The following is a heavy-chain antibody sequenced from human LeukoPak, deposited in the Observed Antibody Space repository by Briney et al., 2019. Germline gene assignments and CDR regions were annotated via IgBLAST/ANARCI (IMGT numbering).Heavy chain of an antibody. V-gene: IGHV3-23*01. Sequence: GGSLRLSCAASGFTFSSYAMSWVRQAPGKGLEWVSAISGSGGSTYYADSVKGWFTISRDNSKNTLYLQMNSLRAEDTAVYYCAKDQGYYDFWSAGAWFDPWGQGTLVTVSS. D-gene: IGHD3-3*01. CDR2: ISGSGGST. J-gene: IGHJ5*02. CDR1: GFTFSSYA. CDR3: AKDQGYYDFWSAGAWFDP.